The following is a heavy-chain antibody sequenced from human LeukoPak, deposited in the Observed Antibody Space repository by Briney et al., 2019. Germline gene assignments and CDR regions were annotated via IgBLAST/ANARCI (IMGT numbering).Heavy chain of an antibody. CDR2: ISGSDTRT. D-gene: IGHD5-12*01. CDR1: GFTFSHYA. V-gene: IGHV3-23*01. Sequence: GGSLRLSCAASGFTFSHYAMGWVRQAPGKGLEWVSGISGSDTRTYYADSVRGRFTISRDDSTNTLYLQMNSLRAEDTAVYYCAKDGAIVAFDYWGQGTLVTVSS. J-gene: IGHJ4*02. CDR3: AKDGAIVAFDY.